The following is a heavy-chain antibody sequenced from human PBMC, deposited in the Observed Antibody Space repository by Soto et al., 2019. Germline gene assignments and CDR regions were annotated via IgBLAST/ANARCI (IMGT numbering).Heavy chain of an antibody. D-gene: IGHD5-12*01. CDR3: ARVSGYYLPDY. CDR1: GYTFTNYA. CDR2: INAGNGNT. J-gene: IGHJ4*02. V-gene: IGHV1-3*01. Sequence: ASVRVSCKASGYTFTNYASHWVRQAPGQRLEWMGWINAGNGNTKYSQKFQGRVTITRDTSASTAYMELSSLRSEDTAVYYCARVSGYYLPDYWGQGTLVTVSS.